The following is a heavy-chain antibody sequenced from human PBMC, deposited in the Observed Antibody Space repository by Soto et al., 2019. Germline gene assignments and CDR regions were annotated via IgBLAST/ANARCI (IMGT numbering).Heavy chain of an antibody. CDR3: ARDIIRRYCSSTSCSNWFDP. CDR1: GGTFSSYA. V-gene: IGHV1-69*13. Sequence: SVKVSCKASGGTFSSYAISWVRQAPGQGLEWMGGIIPIFGTANYAQKFQGRVTITADESTSTAYMELSSLRSEDTAVYYCARDIIRRYCSSTSCSNWFDPWGQGTLVTVSS. CDR2: IIPIFGTA. J-gene: IGHJ5*02. D-gene: IGHD2-2*01.